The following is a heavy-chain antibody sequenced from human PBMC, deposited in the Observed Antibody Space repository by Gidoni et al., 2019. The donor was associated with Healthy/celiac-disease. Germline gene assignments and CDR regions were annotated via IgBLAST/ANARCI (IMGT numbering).Heavy chain of an antibody. CDR1: GGSFSGYY. Sequence: QVQLQQWGAGLLKPSETLSLTCAVYGGSFSGYYWRWIRQPPGKGLEWIGEINHSGSTNYNPSLKSRVTISVDTSKNQFSLKLSSVTAADTAVYYCAVGDCSSTSCYGPIIDYWGQGTLVTVSS. V-gene: IGHV4-34*01. CDR3: AVGDCSSTSCYGPIIDY. D-gene: IGHD2-2*01. J-gene: IGHJ4*02. CDR2: INHSGST.